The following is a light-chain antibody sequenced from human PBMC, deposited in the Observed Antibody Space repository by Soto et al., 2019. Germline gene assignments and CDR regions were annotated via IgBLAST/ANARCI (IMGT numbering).Light chain of an antibody. J-gene: IGLJ2*01. CDR2: EVS. V-gene: IGLV2-14*01. CDR3: ISYTSSDTLV. Sequence: QSALTQPASVSGSHGQSITISCTGTTSDVGLYNYVSWYQQHPGKAPKLMISEVSNRPSGVSNRFSGSKSGNTASLTISGLQAEDEADYYCISYTSSDTLVFGAGTKLTVL. CDR1: TSDVGLYNY.